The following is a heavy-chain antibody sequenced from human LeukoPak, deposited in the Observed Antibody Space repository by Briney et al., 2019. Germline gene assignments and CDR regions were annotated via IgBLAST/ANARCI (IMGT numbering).Heavy chain of an antibody. CDR3: ARQVLHDISGYFDY. D-gene: IGHD3-22*01. Sequence: PSETLSLTCSVSGVSISSSVYYWAWIRQPPGKGLEWIGPVYYSGGTYYNSSLKSRLTISVDTSKNHFSLTLSSVTAADTAVYYCARQVLHDISGYFDYWGQGSLVTVSS. V-gene: IGHV4-39*01. CDR2: VYYSGGT. J-gene: IGHJ4*02. CDR1: GVSISSSVYY.